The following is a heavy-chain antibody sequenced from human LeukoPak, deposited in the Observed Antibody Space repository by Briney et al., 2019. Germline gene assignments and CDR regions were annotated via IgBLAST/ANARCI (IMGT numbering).Heavy chain of an antibody. J-gene: IGHJ6*03. CDR1: GYTFTGYY. CDR2: INPNSGGT. CDR3: ARGSNPLSIFGVVKYYYYYYYMDV. D-gene: IGHD3-3*01. V-gene: IGHV1-2*02. Sequence: ASVKVSCKASGYTFTGYYMHWVRQAPGQGLEWMGWINPNSGGTNYAQKFQGRVTITRNTSISTAYMELSSLRSEDTAVYYCARGSNPLSIFGVVKYYYYYYYMDVWGKGTTVTVSS.